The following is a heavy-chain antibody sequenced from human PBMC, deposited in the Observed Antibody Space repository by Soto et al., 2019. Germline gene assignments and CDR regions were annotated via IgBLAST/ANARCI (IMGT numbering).Heavy chain of an antibody. V-gene: IGHV3-23*01. Sequence: GGSLRLSCAASGFTFSSYAMSWVRQAPGKGLEWVSAISGNGGSKYYADSVKGRFTISRDNSKNTLYLQMNSLRAEDTAVYYCARDIGGSYPNWFDPWGQGTLVTVSS. CDR3: ARDIGGSYPNWFDP. CDR2: ISGNGGSK. D-gene: IGHD1-26*01. J-gene: IGHJ5*02. CDR1: GFTFSSYA.